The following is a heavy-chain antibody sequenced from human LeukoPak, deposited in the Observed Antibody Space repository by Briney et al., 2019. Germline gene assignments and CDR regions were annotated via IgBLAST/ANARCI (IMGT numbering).Heavy chain of an antibody. CDR2: ISYDGSNK. Sequence: PGGSLRLSCAASGFTFSSYAMHWVRQAPGKGLEWVAVISYDGSNKYYADSVKGRFTISRDNSKNTLYLQMNSLRAEDTALYYCTKRPSTDGYNSWGQGTLVTVSS. J-gene: IGHJ5*02. V-gene: IGHV3-30-3*02. CDR3: TKRPSTDGYNS. D-gene: IGHD5-24*01. CDR1: GFTFSSYA.